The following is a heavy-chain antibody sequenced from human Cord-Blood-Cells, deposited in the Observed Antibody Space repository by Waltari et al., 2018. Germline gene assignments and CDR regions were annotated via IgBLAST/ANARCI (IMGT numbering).Heavy chain of an antibody. CDR1: GFTFSSYA. CDR2: ISGSGGST. J-gene: IGHJ4*02. CDR3: AKVDIWGGSGDY. V-gene: IGHV3-23*01. D-gene: IGHD3-10*01. Sequence: EVQLLESGGGLVQPGGSLRLSCAASGFTFSSYAMSWVRQAPGKGLEWVSAISGSGGSTYYADAVNGRFTISRDNSKNTLYLQMNSLRAEDTAVYYCAKVDIWGGSGDYWGQGTLVTVSS.